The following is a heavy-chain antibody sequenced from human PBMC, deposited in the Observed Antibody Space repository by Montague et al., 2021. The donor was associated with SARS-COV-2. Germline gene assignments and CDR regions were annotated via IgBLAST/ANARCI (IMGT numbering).Heavy chain of an antibody. CDR2: IYTSGGT. J-gene: IGHJ4*01. Sequence: TLSLTCTVSGDSISSGTYYWSWIRQPAGKGLEWIGRIYTSGGTYYNPSLKSRVTMSVDPSKNQFSLTLSSVTAADTAVYYCARVGVNYYRYFDDWGQGSLVTVSS. V-gene: IGHV4-61*02. CDR3: ARVGVNYYRYFDD. CDR1: GDSISSGTYY. D-gene: IGHD1-26*01.